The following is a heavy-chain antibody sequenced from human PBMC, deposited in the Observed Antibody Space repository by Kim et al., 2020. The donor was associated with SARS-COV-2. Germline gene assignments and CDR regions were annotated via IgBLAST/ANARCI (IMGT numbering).Heavy chain of an antibody. CDR2: IYTGGTS. J-gene: IGHJ4*02. CDR1: GDSLSNNY. Sequence: SETLSLTCTVFGDSLSNNYWSWIRQPAGKGLEWIGRIYTGGTSIYHPSLKSRVTMSMDTSKKQFTLTLTSVTAADTALYYCARGPQWEQPVDYWGQGILVTVYS. D-gene: IGHD1-26*01. CDR3: ARGPQWEQPVDY. V-gene: IGHV4-4*07.